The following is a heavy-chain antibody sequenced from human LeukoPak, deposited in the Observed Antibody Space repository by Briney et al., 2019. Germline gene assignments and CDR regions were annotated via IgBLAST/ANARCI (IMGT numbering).Heavy chain of an antibody. CDR3: AKDTTYYYDSSGPDY. CDR1: GFTFSSYG. CDR2: IRYDGSNK. D-gene: IGHD3-22*01. V-gene: IGHV3-30*02. J-gene: IGHJ4*02. Sequence: GGSLRLSCAASGFTFSSYGMHWVRQAPGKGLEWVAFIRYDGSNKYYADSVKGRFTISRDNSKNTLYLQMNSLRAEDTAVYYCAKDTTYYYDSSGPDYWGQGTLVTVSS.